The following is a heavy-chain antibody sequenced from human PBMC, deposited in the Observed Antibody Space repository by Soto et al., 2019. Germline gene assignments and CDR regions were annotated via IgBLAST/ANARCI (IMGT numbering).Heavy chain of an antibody. Sequence: TLSLTCTVSGASISGYYWSWIRKSAGKGLEWIGRIYATGTTDYNPSLKSRVMMSVDTSKKQFSLKLRSVTAADTAVYYCVRDGTKTLRDWFDPWGQGISVTVSS. CDR2: IYATGTT. D-gene: IGHD1-1*01. CDR1: GASISGYY. CDR3: VRDGTKTLRDWFDP. J-gene: IGHJ5*02. V-gene: IGHV4-4*07.